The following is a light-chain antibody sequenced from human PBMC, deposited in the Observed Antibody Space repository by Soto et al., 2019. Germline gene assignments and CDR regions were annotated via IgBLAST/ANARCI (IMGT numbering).Light chain of an antibody. CDR3: LQDHDYPQT. CDR1: QGVGDD. Sequence: AIQMTQSPSSLSASVGDRVTITCRASQGVGDDLAWYQQRPGRAPKVLIYAVSTLQYGVPSRFSGSTSGTDFILTISSLQPEDSATYYCLQDHDYPQTFGQGTRVEIK. CDR2: AVS. V-gene: IGKV1-6*01. J-gene: IGKJ1*01.